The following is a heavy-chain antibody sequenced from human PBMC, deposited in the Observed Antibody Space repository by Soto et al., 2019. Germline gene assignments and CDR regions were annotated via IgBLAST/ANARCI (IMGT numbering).Heavy chain of an antibody. D-gene: IGHD5-18*01. CDR1: GYTLTELS. Sequence: GASVKVSCKVSGYTLTELSMHWVRQAPGKGLEWMGGFDPEDGETIYAQKFQGRVTMTEDTSTDTAYMGLGGLRSGDRGVYDCAGVIQPQNAFDIWGQRTKFSVSS. V-gene: IGHV1-24*01. J-gene: IGHJ3*02. CDR2: FDPEDGET. CDR3: AGVIQPQNAFDI.